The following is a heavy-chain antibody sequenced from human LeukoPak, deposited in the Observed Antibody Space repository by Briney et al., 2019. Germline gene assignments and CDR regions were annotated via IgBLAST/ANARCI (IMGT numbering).Heavy chain of an antibody. J-gene: IGHJ4*02. CDR3: ARDVTY. CDR1: GFSFSNYW. V-gene: IGHV3-7*01. CDR2: IKQDGSEK. D-gene: IGHD2-21*02. Sequence: GESLKISCAASGFSFSNYWMTWVRQAPGKGLEWVANIKQDGSEKYYVDSVKGRFTISRDNAKNSLYLQMNSLRAEDTAVYYCARDVTYWGQGTLVTVSS.